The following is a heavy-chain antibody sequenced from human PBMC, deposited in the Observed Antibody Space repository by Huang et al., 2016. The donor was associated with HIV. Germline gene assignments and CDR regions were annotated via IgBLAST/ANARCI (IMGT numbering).Heavy chain of an antibody. CDR1: GGSIRSDNYY. CDR2: IYYRRSN. CDR3: ARLPGSITMIRGVITDPY. D-gene: IGHD3-10*01. J-gene: IGHJ4*02. V-gene: IGHV4-39*01. Sequence: QLQLQESGPGLVKPSETLSLTCTFSGGSIRSDNYYWGWVRQPPGKGLEWFGSIYYRRSNYYNPALKSRVNITVDTAKNQFSRKMGSVTAADTAVYYCARLPGSITMIRGVITDPYWGQGTLVTVSS.